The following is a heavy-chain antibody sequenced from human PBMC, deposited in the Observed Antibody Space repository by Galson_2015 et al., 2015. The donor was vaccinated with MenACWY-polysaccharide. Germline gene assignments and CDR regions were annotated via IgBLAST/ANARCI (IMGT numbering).Heavy chain of an antibody. D-gene: IGHD2-2*01. J-gene: IGHJ5*02. CDR3: ASGGCSSTSCPWGWLDP. Sequence: SLRLSCAASGFTFSSYGMQWVRQAPGKGLEWVAVIWYDGSKKYYADSVKGRFTISRDNSKNTLYLQMNSLRVDVTAVYYCASGGCSSTSCPWGWLDPWGQGTLVTVSS. CDR2: IWYDGSKK. CDR1: GFTFSSYG. V-gene: IGHV3-33*01.